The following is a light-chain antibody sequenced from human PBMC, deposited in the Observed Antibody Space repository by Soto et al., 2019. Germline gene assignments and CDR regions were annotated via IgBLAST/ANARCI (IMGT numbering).Light chain of an antibody. Sequence: EIVLTQSPGTLSLSPGERATLSCRASQSVSSSYLAWYQQKPGQAPRLLIYGASSRATGIPDRFSGSGSGTDFTLNISRLEHEDFAVYYCQQYGSSPPTFGQGTKLEIK. CDR1: QSVSSSY. CDR2: GAS. CDR3: QQYGSSPPT. J-gene: IGKJ2*01. V-gene: IGKV3-20*01.